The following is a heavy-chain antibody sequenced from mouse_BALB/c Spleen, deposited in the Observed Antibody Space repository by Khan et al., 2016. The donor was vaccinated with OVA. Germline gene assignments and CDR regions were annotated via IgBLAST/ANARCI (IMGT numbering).Heavy chain of an antibody. Sequence: QVQLKESGAELARPGASVKMSCKASVYTFSSYTIHWIKQRPGQGLEWIGYINPSNCYTNYNQKFKDKATLTTDKSSTTAYLQLSSLASDVSAVYYCVRDEGYYRSDGWFAYWGQGTLVTVSA. D-gene: IGHD2-14*01. CDR2: INPSNCYT. CDR1: VYTFSSYT. CDR3: VRDEGYYRSDGWFAY. J-gene: IGHJ3*01. V-gene: IGHV1-4*01.